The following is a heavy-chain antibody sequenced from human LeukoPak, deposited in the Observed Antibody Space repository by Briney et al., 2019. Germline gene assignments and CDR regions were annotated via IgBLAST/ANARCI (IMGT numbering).Heavy chain of an antibody. J-gene: IGHJ3*02. CDR1: GFTFSSYA. V-gene: IGHV3-23*01. CDR2: ISGSGGST. CDR3: ARGGVILPYAFDI. D-gene: IGHD2-21*01. Sequence: GGSLRLSCAASGFTFSSYAMSWVRQAPGKGLEWVSAISGSGGSTYYADSVKGRFTISRDNSKNTLYLQMNSLRAEDTAVYYCARGGVILPYAFDIWGQGTMVTVSS.